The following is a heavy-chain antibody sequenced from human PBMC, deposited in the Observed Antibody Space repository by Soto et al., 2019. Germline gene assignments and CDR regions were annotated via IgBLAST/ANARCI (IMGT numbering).Heavy chain of an antibody. V-gene: IGHV1-24*01. J-gene: IGHJ6*02. CDR2: FDPEDGET. CDR3: ARSNFFYRGSYYYYVMDV. Sequence: ASVKVSCKVSGYTLTELSMHWVRQAPGKGLEWMGGFDPEDGETIYAQKFQGRVTMTEDTSTDTAYMELSSLRSEDTAVYYCARSNFFYRGSYYYYVMDVWAQGTTVTVSS. CDR1: GYTLTELS. D-gene: IGHD4-4*01.